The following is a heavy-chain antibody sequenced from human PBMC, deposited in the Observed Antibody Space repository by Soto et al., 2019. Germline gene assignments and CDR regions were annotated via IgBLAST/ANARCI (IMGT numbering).Heavy chain of an antibody. D-gene: IGHD2-2*01. CDR1: GGSISNFY. V-gene: IGHV4-59*01. CDR2: IYYSGST. Sequence: SETLSLTSIVSGGSISNFYWSWLRQPPGKGLEWIGYIYYSGSTNYNPSLQSRVTISVDTSKNQFSLKLSSVTAADTAVYYCARAVLPATAPFDYWGQGTLVTVSS. J-gene: IGHJ4*02. CDR3: ARAVLPATAPFDY.